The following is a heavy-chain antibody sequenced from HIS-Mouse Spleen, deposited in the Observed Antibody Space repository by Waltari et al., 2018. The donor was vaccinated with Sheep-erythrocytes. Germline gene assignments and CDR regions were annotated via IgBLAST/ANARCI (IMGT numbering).Heavy chain of an antibody. CDR2: IFSNDEK. J-gene: IGHJ4*02. D-gene: IGHD3-3*01. V-gene: IGHV2-26*01. CDR3: ARITSYYDFWSTYNKDYFDY. CDR1: ARMG. Sequence: ARMGVSWIRQPPGKALEWLAHIFSNDEKSYSTSLKSRLTISKDTSKSQVVLTMTNMDPVDTATYYCARITSYYDFWSTYNKDYFDYWGQGTLVTVSS.